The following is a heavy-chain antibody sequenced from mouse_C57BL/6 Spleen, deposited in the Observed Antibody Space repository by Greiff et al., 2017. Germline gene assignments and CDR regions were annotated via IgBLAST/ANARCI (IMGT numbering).Heavy chain of an antibody. CDR1: GFSLTSYG. D-gene: IGHD2-4*01. CDR2: IWSGGST. Sequence: VQLQQSGPGLVQPSQSLSITCTVSGFSLTSYGVHWVRQSPGKGLEWLGVIWSGGSTDYNAAFISRLSISKDNSKSHVFFKMNSLQSDDTAIYYCASDYDGAMDYWGQGTSVPVSS. V-gene: IGHV2-2*01. J-gene: IGHJ4*01. CDR3: ASDYDGAMDY.